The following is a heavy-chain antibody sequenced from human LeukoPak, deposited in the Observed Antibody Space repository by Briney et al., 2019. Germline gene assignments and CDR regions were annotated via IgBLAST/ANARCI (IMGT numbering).Heavy chain of an antibody. CDR2: IIPMFDTT. CDR1: GYTFTGYY. V-gene: IGHV1-2*02. D-gene: IGHD3-22*01. Sequence: ASVKVSCKASGYTFTGYYMHWVRQAPGQGLEWMGRIIPMFDTTNYAQKFQGRVTMTEDTSTDTAYMELSSLRSEDTAVYYCATSSSGYYREFDYWGQGTLVTVSS. CDR3: ATSSSGYYREFDY. J-gene: IGHJ4*02.